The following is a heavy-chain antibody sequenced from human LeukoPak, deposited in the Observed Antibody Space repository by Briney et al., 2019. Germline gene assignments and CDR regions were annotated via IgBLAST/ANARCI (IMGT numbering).Heavy chain of an antibody. D-gene: IGHD2-15*01. J-gene: IGHJ1*01. CDR2: INPNSGGT. CDR3: ARDIGLICSGGSCYVTAEYFQH. Sequence: ASVKVSCKASGYTFTSYGISWVRQAPGQGLEWMGWINPNSGGTNYAQKFQGRVTMTRDTSISTAYMELSRLRSDDTAVYYCARDIGLICSGGSCYVTAEYFQHWGQGTLVTVSS. CDR1: GYTFTSYG. V-gene: IGHV1-2*02.